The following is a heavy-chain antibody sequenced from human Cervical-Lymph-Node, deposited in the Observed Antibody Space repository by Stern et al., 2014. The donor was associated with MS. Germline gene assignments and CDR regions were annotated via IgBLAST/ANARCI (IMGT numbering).Heavy chain of an antibody. V-gene: IGHV1-18*01. CDR3: ARSEREYGGVVDV. D-gene: IGHD3-3*01. Sequence: QVQLVQSGAEVKKPGASVKVSCKASGYTFTKYGISWVRQAPGQGIEWMGWVSAYNGNINYGQKVQGRVTMTTDTSTSTAYMELRSLRSDDTAVYYCARSEREYGGVVDVWGQGTTVTVSS. CDR1: GYTFTKYG. CDR2: VSAYNGNI. J-gene: IGHJ6*02.